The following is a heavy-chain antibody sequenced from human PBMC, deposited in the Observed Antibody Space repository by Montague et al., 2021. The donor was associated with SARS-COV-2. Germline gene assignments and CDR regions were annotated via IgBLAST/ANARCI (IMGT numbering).Heavy chain of an antibody. CDR1: GFTFRSYE. Sequence: SLRLSCAASGFTFRSYEMNWVRQAPGKGLEWVSYISGSGSTIYYADSVKGRFSISRDNAKNSLYLQMNSLRAEDSAVYYCVRDHTDKPQGWTCGLDVWGQGTTVTVSS. D-gene: IGHD2-15*01. CDR2: ISGSGSTI. CDR3: VRDHTDKPQGWTCGLDV. J-gene: IGHJ6*02. V-gene: IGHV3-48*03.